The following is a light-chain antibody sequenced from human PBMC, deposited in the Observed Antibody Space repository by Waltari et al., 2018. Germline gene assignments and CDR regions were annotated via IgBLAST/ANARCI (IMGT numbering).Light chain of an antibody. Sequence: DIVMTQSPDSLAVSLGERATINCKSSQSVSYSSNNKNYLAWYQQKPGQPPKLLIYWASTRESGVPDRVSGSGSGTDFTLTISSLQAEDVAVYYCQQYYSTPLTFGQGTKVEIK. CDR3: QQYYSTPLT. CDR1: QSVSYSSNNKNY. J-gene: IGKJ1*01. CDR2: WAS. V-gene: IGKV4-1*01.